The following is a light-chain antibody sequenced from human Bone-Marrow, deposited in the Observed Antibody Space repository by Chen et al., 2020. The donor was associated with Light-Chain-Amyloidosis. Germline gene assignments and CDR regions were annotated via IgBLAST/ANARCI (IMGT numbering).Light chain of an antibody. Sequence: NFMMPQPHSVSESPGKTVIISCTSSSGSIATNDVQWYQQRPGSSPTTVLYEDDQRPSGVPDRFSGSIDRSSNSASLTISGLKTEDEADYYCQSYQGSSQGVFGGGTKLTVL. J-gene: IGLJ3*02. V-gene: IGLV6-57*01. CDR3: QSYQGSSQGV. CDR1: SGSIATND. CDR2: EDD.